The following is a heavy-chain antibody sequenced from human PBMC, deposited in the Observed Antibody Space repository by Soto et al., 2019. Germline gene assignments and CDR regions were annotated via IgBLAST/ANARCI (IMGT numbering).Heavy chain of an antibody. V-gene: IGHV3-30*18. CDR2: ISYDGSNK. J-gene: IGHJ4*02. D-gene: IGHD6-13*01. CDR1: GFTFSRYG. Sequence: QVQLVESGGGVVQPGRSLRLSCAASGFTFSRYGMYWVRQAPGKGLEWVAMISYDGSNKDYADSVKGRFTISRDNSKNTRYLQMNSLRAEDTAVYYCAKGRHSSGWYYFDYWGQGTLVTVSS. CDR3: AKGRHSSGWYYFDY.